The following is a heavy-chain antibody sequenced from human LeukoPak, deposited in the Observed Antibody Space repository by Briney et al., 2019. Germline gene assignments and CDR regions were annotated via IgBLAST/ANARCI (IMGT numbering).Heavy chain of an antibody. J-gene: IGHJ6*02. D-gene: IGHD2-2*02. V-gene: IGHV1-24*01. CDR3: ATCSTSCYTLGMDL. Sequence: ASVKVSCKVSGYTLTELSMHWVRQAPGKGLEWMGGFDPEDGETIYAQKFQGRVTMTEDTSTDTAYMELSSLRPEDTAVYYCATCSTSCYTLGMDLWGQGTTVTVSS. CDR1: GYTLTELS. CDR2: FDPEDGET.